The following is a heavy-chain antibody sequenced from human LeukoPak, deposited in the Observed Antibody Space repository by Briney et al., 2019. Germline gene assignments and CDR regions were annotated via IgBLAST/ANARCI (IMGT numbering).Heavy chain of an antibody. CDR2: IYYSGST. CDR1: GGSINSSSSYY. Sequence: PSETLSLTCAVSGGSINSSSSYYWGWIRQPPGKGLEWIGSIYYSGSTYHNPSLKSRVTISVDTSKNQFSLKLSSVTAADTAVYYCARLPMAMGVFDYRGQGTLVTVSS. J-gene: IGHJ4*02. V-gene: IGHV4-39*01. D-gene: IGHD3-10*01. CDR3: ARLPMAMGVFDY.